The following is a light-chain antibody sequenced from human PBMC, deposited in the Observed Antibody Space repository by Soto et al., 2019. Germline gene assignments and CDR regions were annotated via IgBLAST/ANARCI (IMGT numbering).Light chain of an antibody. CDR2: AAS. Sequence: DIQMTQSPSSLAASVGDRVTISCRASQSVSNYLTWYQQQPWKAPKLRIYAASTVQSAFPSRCSGSGFGTDVTLTICSLQTDDFATYVFHQSYSAVAFSFGPGTKIHI. CDR1: QSVSNY. J-gene: IGKJ3*01. CDR3: HQSYSAVAFS. V-gene: IGKV1-39*01.